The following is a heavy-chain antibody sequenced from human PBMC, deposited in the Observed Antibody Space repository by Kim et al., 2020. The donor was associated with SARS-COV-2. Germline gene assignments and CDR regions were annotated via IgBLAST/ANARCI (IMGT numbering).Heavy chain of an antibody. V-gene: IGHV4-30-4*01. Sequence: SETLSLTCTVSGGSISSGDYYWSWIRQPPGKGLEWIGYIYYSGSTYYNPSLKSRVTISVDTSKNQFSLKLSSVTAADTAVYYCARVRYFDWLFIYYYYYYGMDVWGQGTTVTVSS. CDR2: IYYSGST. CDR3: ARVRYFDWLFIYYYYYYGMDV. D-gene: IGHD3-9*01. J-gene: IGHJ6*02. CDR1: GGSISSGDYY.